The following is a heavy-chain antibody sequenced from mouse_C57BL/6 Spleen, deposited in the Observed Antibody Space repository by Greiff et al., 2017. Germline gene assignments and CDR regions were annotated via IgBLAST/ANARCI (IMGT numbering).Heavy chain of an antibody. J-gene: IGHJ1*03. D-gene: IGHD1-1*01. CDR3: TRGGVITTVVARYFDV. CDR2: IDPETGGT. CDR1: GYTFTDYE. V-gene: IGHV1-15*01. Sequence: QVQLQQSGAELVRPGASVTLSCKASGYTFTDYEMHWVKQTPVHGLEWIGAIDPETGGTAYNQKFKGKAILTADKSSSTAYMALRSLTSEDSAVYYCTRGGVITTVVARYFDVWGTGTTVTVSS.